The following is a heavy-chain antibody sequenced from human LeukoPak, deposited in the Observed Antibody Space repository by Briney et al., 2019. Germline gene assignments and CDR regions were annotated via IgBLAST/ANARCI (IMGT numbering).Heavy chain of an antibody. Sequence: ASVKASCKASGYTFTGYYMHWVRQAPGQGLEWMGWINPNSGGTNYAQKFQGRVTMTRDTSISTAYMELSRLRSDDTAVYYCARASGSYYDFWSGSGFDYWGQGTWSPSPQ. CDR1: GYTFTGYY. V-gene: IGHV1-2*02. CDR3: ARASGSYYDFWSGSGFDY. J-gene: IGHJ4*02. CDR2: INPNSGGT. D-gene: IGHD3-3*01.